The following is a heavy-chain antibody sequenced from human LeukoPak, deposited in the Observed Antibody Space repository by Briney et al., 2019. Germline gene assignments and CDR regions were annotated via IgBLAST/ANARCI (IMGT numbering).Heavy chain of an antibody. CDR2: IKSKTDGGTT. D-gene: IGHD4-17*01. CDR1: GFTFNNAW. J-gene: IGHJ4*02. CDR3: TTYTVTTPYFFDY. V-gene: IGHV3-15*07. Sequence: GGPLRLSCAASGFTFNNAWMNWVRQAPGKGLEWVGRIKSKTDGGTTDYAAPVKGRFTISRDDSKNTLYLQMNSLKTEDTAMYYCTTYTVTTPYFFDYWGQGTLVTVSS.